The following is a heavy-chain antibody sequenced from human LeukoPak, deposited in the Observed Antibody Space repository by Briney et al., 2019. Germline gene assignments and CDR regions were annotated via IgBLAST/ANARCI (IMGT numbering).Heavy chain of an antibody. D-gene: IGHD2-2*01. CDR3: AKRLIPAAFDY. Sequence: RPSETLSLTCAVYGGSFSGYYWSWIRQPPGKGLEWIGEINHSGSTNYNPSLKSRVTISVDTSKNQFSLKLSSVTAADTAVYYCAKRLIPAAFDYWGQGTLVTVSS. CDR1: GGSFSGYY. V-gene: IGHV4-34*01. CDR2: INHSGST. J-gene: IGHJ4*02.